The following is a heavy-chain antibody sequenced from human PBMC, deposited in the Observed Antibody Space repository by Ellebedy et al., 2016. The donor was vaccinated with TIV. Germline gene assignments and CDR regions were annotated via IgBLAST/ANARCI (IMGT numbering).Heavy chain of an antibody. D-gene: IGHD5-12*01. CDR3: ARDRGYSGYDPRGYFDY. Sequence: AASVKVSCKASGYTFTSYYMHWVRQAPGQGLEWMGIINPSGGSTSYAQKFQGRVTMTRDTSTSTVYMELSSLRSEDTAVYYCARDRGYSGYDPRGYFDYWGQGTLVTVSS. V-gene: IGHV1-46*01. CDR2: INPSGGST. CDR1: GYTFTSYY. J-gene: IGHJ4*02.